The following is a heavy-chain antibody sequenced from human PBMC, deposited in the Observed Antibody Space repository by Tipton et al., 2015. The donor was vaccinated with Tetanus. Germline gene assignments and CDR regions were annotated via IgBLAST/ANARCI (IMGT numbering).Heavy chain of an antibody. J-gene: IGHJ6*04. V-gene: IGHV3-23*01. Sequence: SLRLSCAASGFTFKSYTMNWVRQAPGNGLEWVAAISGSHLTPYYADSVKGRFTISRDNSKNTLSLQLNSLRADDTAIYYCAKEALGVLNLWGKGTTVIVSS. CDR2: ISGSHLTP. D-gene: IGHD1-14*01. CDR1: GFTFKSYT. CDR3: AKEALGVLNL.